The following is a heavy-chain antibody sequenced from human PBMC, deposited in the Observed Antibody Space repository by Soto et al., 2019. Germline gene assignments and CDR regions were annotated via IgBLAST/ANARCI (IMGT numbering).Heavy chain of an antibody. CDR3: ARDRPYYYDSSGQIDY. D-gene: IGHD3-22*01. V-gene: IGHV1-18*01. CDR2: ISAYNGNT. CDR1: GYTFTSYG. J-gene: IGHJ4*02. Sequence: QVQLVQSGAEVKKPGASVKVSCKASGYTFTSYGISWVRQAPGQGLEWMGWISAYNGNTNYAQKLQGRVTMTTDTSTSTAYMELRSLSSDDTAVYYCARDRPYYYDSSGQIDYWGQGTLVTVSS.